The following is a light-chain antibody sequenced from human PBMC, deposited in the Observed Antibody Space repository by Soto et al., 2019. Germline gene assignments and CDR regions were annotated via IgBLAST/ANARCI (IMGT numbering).Light chain of an antibody. Sequence: DIQMTQYPSTLSASVGDRVIITCRASQSISSWLAWYQQKPGKAPKLLISKASNLESGVPSRFSGSGSGTEFTLTVSSLQPDDFATYYCQQYYSYWTFCQGTKVEIK. CDR3: QQYYSYWT. V-gene: IGKV1-5*03. CDR2: KAS. CDR1: QSISSW. J-gene: IGKJ1*01.